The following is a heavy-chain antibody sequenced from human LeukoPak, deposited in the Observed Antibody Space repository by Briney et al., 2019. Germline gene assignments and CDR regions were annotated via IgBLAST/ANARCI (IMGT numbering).Heavy chain of an antibody. Sequence: GASLRLSCAASGFTFSNYAMSWVRQVPGKGLEWVSAITGSGSGIYYADSMKSRFTISRDNSKNTLYLQINSLRAEDTAVYYCAKWGDYDVLTGYYVSDYWGQGTLVTVSS. J-gene: IGHJ4*02. CDR1: GFTFSNYA. D-gene: IGHD3-9*01. CDR2: ITGSGSGI. CDR3: AKWGDYDVLTGYYVSDY. V-gene: IGHV3-23*01.